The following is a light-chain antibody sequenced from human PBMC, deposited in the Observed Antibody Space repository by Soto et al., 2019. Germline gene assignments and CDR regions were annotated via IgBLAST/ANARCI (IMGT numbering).Light chain of an antibody. CDR1: QSISSW. V-gene: IGKV1-5*03. J-gene: IGKJ1*01. CDR3: QQYNSYPWT. Sequence: DIQMTQSPSTLSASVGDRVTITCRASQSISSWLAWYQQKPGKAPKLLIYKASSLESGVPSRFSGSGSGTEFTLTISILQPDDCATYYCQQYNSYPWTCGQGTKVEIK. CDR2: KAS.